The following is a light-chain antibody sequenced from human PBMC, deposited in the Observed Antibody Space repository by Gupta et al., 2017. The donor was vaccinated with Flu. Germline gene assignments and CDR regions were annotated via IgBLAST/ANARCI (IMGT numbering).Light chain of an antibody. J-gene: IGKJ5*01. V-gene: IGKV1-39*01. Sequence: GDRVTITCRASDNITTFLNWYQKKAGKAPNLLIFSTSNLQTGVPPRFSGRGSGTEFTLSISSLQVEDFATYFCQQSYIMPLTFGQETRLDI. CDR1: DNITTF. CDR3: QQSYIMPLT. CDR2: STS.